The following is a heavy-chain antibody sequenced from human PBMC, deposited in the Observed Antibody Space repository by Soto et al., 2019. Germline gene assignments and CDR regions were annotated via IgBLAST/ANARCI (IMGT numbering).Heavy chain of an antibody. CDR1: GFTFSSYA. V-gene: IGHV3-23*01. CDR2: ISGSGGST. Sequence: GGSLRLSCAASGFTFSSYAMSWVRQAPGKGLEWVSAISGSGGSTYYADTVKGRFTISRDNPKNTLYLQINSLRAEDTAVYYCFTIFGVAPRRYFDYWGQGTLVTVSS. D-gene: IGHD3-3*01. J-gene: IGHJ4*02. CDR3: FTIFGVAPRRYFDY.